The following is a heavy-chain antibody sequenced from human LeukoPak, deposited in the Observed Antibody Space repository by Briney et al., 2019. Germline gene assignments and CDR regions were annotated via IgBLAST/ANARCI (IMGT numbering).Heavy chain of an antibody. Sequence: SQTLSLTCTVSGGSISSGDYYWSWIRQPPGKGLEWIWYIYYSGSTYYNPSLKSRVTISVDTSKNQFSLKLSSVTAADTAVYYCARTVYYDILTGYWVGFDPWGQGTLVTVSS. V-gene: IGHV4-30-4*01. D-gene: IGHD3-9*01. J-gene: IGHJ5*02. CDR3: ARTVYYDILTGYWVGFDP. CDR2: IYYSGST. CDR1: GGSISSGDYY.